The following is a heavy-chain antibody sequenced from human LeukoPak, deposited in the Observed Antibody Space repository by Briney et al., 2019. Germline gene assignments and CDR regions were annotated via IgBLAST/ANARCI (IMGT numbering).Heavy chain of an antibody. D-gene: IGHD3-10*01. V-gene: IGHV3-48*03. Sequence: GGSLTLSCAASGFFFSSYEMNWIRQAPGRGLEWVSYISSSGSTTYYADSVKGRFTISRDNPKNSLHLLMKSLRADDTGVYFCVRELRVAVPNWFDPWGQGTLVTVSS. CDR2: ISSSGSTT. CDR1: GFFFSSYE. J-gene: IGHJ5*02. CDR3: VRELRVAVPNWFDP.